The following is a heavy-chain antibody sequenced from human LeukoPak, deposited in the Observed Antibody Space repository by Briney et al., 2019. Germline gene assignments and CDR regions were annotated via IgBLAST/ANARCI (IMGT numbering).Heavy chain of an antibody. J-gene: IGHJ4*02. CDR1: GFSFSSYA. Sequence: GGSLRLSCAASGFSFSSYAMSWVRQAPGKGLEWVSGISASGGRTYYEDSVKGRFTISRDNSKTMIYLQMNSLRAEDTAVYYCAKLVATFDYWGQGTLVTVSS. V-gene: IGHV3-23*01. CDR3: AKLVATFDY. CDR2: ISASGGRT. D-gene: IGHD5-12*01.